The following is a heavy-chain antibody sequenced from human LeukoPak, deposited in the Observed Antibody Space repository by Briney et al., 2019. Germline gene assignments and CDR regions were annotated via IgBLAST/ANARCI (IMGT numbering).Heavy chain of an antibody. CDR1: GGSISSYY. V-gene: IGHV4-59*12. Sequence: SETLSLTCTVSGGSISSYYWSWIRQPPGKGLEWIGYIYYSGSTNYNPSLKSRVTMSVDTSKNQFSLKLSSVTAADTAVYYCAREPLWSGYSYYYYMDVWGKGTTVTVSS. CDR3: AREPLWSGYSYYYYMDV. D-gene: IGHD3-3*01. J-gene: IGHJ6*03. CDR2: IYYSGST.